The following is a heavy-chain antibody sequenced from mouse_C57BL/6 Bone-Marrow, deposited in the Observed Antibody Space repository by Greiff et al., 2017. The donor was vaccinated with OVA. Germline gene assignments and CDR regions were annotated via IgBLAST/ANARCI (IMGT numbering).Heavy chain of an antibody. CDR3: ATLYYGSSWGFAY. V-gene: IGHV3-6*01. Sequence: EVKLQESGPGLVKPSQSLSLTCSVTGYSITSGYYWNWIRQFPGNNLEWMGYISYDGSNNYNPFLKNRISITRDTSKNQFFLKLNSVTTEDTATYYCATLYYGSSWGFAYWGQGTLGTVSA. J-gene: IGHJ3*01. CDR2: ISYDGSN. CDR1: GYSITSGYY. D-gene: IGHD1-1*01.